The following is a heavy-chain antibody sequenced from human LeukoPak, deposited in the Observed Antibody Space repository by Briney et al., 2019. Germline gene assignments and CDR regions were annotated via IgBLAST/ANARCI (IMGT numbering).Heavy chain of an antibody. CDR1: GYTFTSHG. CDR2: ISVHNGNT. V-gene: IGHV1-18*01. D-gene: IGHD2-2*01. J-gene: IGHJ4*02. CDR3: ARQTLAYCSSTSCYDFDH. Sequence: ASVKVSCKASGYTFTSHGISWVRQAPGQGLEWMGWISVHNGNTNYARNLQGRVTMTTDTSTSTAYMELKSLRSDDTAVYYCARQTLAYCSSTSCYDFDHWGQGTLLTVSS.